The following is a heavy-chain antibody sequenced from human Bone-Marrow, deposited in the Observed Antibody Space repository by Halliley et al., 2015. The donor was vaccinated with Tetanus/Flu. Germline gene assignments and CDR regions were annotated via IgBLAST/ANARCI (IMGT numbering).Heavy chain of an antibody. D-gene: IGHD4-17*01. J-gene: IGHJ4*02. CDR3: ARDDHGDYMFDY. Sequence: LGWIGFIYNTVNTYYNPSLNSRVTMSVDSSKNQFSLKLSSVTAADTAVYYCARDDHGDYMFDYWGQGTLVSVSS. V-gene: IGHV4-31*02. CDR2: IYNTVNT.